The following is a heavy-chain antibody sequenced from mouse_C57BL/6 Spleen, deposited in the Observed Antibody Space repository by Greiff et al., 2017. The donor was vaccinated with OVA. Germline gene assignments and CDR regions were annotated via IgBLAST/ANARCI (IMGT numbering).Heavy chain of an antibody. Sequence: EVHLVESGGGLVKPGGSLKLSCAASGFTFSSYAMSWVRQTPEKRLEWVATISDGGSYTYYPDNVKGRFTISRDNANDNLYRQMSHLKSEDTAMYYCARGGYYGSSPWWYFDVWGTGTTVTVSS. J-gene: IGHJ1*03. V-gene: IGHV5-4*01. CDR2: ISDGGSYT. D-gene: IGHD1-1*01. CDR3: ARGGYYGSSPWWYFDV. CDR1: GFTFSSYA.